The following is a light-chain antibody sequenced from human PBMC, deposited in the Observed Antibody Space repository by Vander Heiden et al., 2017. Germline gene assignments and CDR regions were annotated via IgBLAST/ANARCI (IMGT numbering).Light chain of an antibody. CDR3: QQYNSYSST. CDR2: KAS. V-gene: IGKV1-5*03. J-gene: IGKJ3*01. Sequence: DIQMTQSPSTLSASVGDRVTITCRASQSISSWLAWYQQKPGKAPKLLIYKASSLESGVPSRFSGSGSGTEFTLTISSLQPDDFATYYCQQYNSYSSTFGPGTKVXIK. CDR1: QSISSW.